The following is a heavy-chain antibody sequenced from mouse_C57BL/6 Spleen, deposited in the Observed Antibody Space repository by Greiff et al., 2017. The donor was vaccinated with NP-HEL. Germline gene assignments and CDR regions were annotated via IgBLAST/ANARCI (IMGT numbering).Heavy chain of an antibody. J-gene: IGHJ4*01. V-gene: IGHV1-82*01. CDR2: IYPGDGDT. CDR3: AISYYSSHYYAMDY. D-gene: IGHD2-5*01. CDR1: GYAFSSSW. Sequence: VQLQQSGPELVKPGASVKISCKASGYAFSSSWMNWVKQRPGKGLEWIGRIYPGDGDTNYNGKFKGKATLTADKSSSTAYMQLSSLTSEDSAVYFCAISYYSSHYYAMDYWGQGTSVTVSS.